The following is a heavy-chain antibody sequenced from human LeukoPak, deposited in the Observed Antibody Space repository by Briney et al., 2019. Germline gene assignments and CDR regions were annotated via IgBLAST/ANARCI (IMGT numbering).Heavy chain of an antibody. CDR3: ARVVAIAAAGPFDY. V-gene: IGHV3-33*01. CDR2: IWYDGSTE. D-gene: IGHD6-13*01. CDR1: GFTFSNYG. J-gene: IGHJ4*02. Sequence: GGSLRLSCAASGFTFSNYGMHWVRQAPGKGLEWVAVIWYDGSTEYYEDSVKGRFTISRDNSKNTLYLQMNSLRAEGTAVYYCARVVAIAAAGPFDYWGQGTLVTVSS.